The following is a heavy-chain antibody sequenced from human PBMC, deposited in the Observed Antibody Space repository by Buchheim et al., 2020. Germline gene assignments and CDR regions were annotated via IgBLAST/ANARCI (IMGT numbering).Heavy chain of an antibody. Sequence: QVQLVESGGGVVQPGRSLRLSCAASGFTFSSYAMHWVRQAPGKGLEWVAVISYDGSNKYYADSVKGRFTISRDNSKNTLYLQMNSLRAEDTAVYYCARDRVRGFRDAFDIWGQGT. CDR2: ISYDGSNK. J-gene: IGHJ3*02. CDR3: ARDRVRGFRDAFDI. V-gene: IGHV3-30-3*01. CDR1: GFTFSSYA. D-gene: IGHD3-10*01.